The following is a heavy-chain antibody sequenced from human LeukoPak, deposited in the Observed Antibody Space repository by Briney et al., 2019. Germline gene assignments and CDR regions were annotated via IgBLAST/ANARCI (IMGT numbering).Heavy chain of an antibody. CDR1: GFTFSSYG. V-gene: IGHV3-30*18. CDR2: ISYDGSNK. J-gene: IGHJ4*02. CDR3: AKDQYDSNGSDY. Sequence: GGSLRLSCAASGFTFSSYGMHWVRQAPGKGLEWVAVISYDGSNKHYAESVKGRFTISRDNSKNTLYLQMNSLRPEDTAVYYCAKDQYDSNGSDYWGQGTLVTVSS. D-gene: IGHD3-22*01.